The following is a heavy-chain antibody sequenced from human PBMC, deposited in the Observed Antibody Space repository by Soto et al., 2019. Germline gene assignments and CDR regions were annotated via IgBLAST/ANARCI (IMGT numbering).Heavy chain of an antibody. J-gene: IGHJ4*02. V-gene: IGHV4-59*08. D-gene: IGHD2-21*01. CDR3: ARHGSLGPDWVDPLDY. CDR1: GGSISSYY. Sequence: LSLTCTVSGGSISSYYWSWIRQPPGKGLEWIGYIYYSGSTNYNPSLKSRVTISVDTSKNQFSLKLSSVTAADTAVYYCARHGSLGPDWVDPLDYRGQGTLVTVSS. CDR2: IYYSGST.